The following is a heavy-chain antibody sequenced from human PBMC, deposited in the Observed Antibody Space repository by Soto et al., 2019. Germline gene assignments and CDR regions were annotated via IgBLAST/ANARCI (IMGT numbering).Heavy chain of an antibody. CDR1: GGSISSGDYY. V-gene: IGHV4-30-4*01. Sequence: SETLSLTCTVSGGSISSGDYYWSWIRQPPGKGLEWIGYIYYSGSTYYNPSLKSRVTISVDTSKNQFSLKLSSVTAADTAVYYCASPSTLTTRRGYYGMDVRGQGTTVNVSS. CDR3: ASPSTLTTRRGYYGMDV. CDR2: IYYSGST. D-gene: IGHD4-17*01. J-gene: IGHJ6*02.